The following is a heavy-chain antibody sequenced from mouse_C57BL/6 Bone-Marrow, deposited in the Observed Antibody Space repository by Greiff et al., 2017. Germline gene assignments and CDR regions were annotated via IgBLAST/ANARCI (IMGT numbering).Heavy chain of an antibody. CDR3: AREGYYYAMDY. CDR1: GYSITSGYY. V-gene: IGHV3-6*01. Sequence: EVQLQESGPGLVKPSQSLSLTCSVTGYSITSGYYWNWIRQFPGNKLEWMGYISYDGSNNYNPSLKNRISITRDTSKNQFFLKLNSVTTEDTATYYCAREGYYYAMDYWGQGTSVTVSS. D-gene: IGHD2-14*01. J-gene: IGHJ4*01. CDR2: ISYDGSN.